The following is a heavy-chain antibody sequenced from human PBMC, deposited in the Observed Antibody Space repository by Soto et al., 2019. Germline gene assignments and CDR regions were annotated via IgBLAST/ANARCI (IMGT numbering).Heavy chain of an antibody. CDR1: GYTFTNYN. CDR3: AREEPYSTSSPCDY. CDR2: MNPNIGNT. J-gene: IGHJ4*02. Sequence: QVQLVQSGAEVKKPGASVKVSCKTSGYTFTNYNINWVRQATGQGLEWMGWMNPNIGNTGYAQKFQGRVTMTRNTSITTAYMELSSVRSGDTAVHYCAREEPYSTSSPCDYLGQGTLVNVSS. V-gene: IGHV1-8*01. D-gene: IGHD6-6*01.